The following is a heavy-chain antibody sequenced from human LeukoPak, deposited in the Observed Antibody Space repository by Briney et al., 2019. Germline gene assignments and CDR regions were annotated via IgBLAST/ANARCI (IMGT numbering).Heavy chain of an antibody. CDR2: ISFDGTDK. D-gene: IGHD2-2*01. CDR3: AKDRGYCSRTSCYAFDY. J-gene: IGHJ4*02. Sequence: PGGSLRLSCAASGFTFSSYGMHWVRQAPGKGLEWVALISFDGTDKYYADSVKGRFTISRDSSKNTLYLQMNSLRPEDTAVYYCAKDRGYCSRTSCYAFDYWGQGTLVTVSS. V-gene: IGHV3-30*18. CDR1: GFTFSSYG.